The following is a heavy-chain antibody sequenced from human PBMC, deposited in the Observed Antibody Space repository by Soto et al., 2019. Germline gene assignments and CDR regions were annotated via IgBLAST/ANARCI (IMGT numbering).Heavy chain of an antibody. D-gene: IGHD1-26*01. J-gene: IGHJ6*02. V-gene: IGHV4-4*02. CDR3: ARVSGSYHYGMDV. CDR1: GGSISSSNW. CDR2: IYHSVST. Sequence: SETLSLTCAVSGGSISSSNWWSWVRQPPGKGLEWIGEIYHSVSTNYNPSLKSRVTISVDKSKNQFSLKLSSVTAADTAVYYCARVSGSYHYGMDVWGQGTTVTVSS.